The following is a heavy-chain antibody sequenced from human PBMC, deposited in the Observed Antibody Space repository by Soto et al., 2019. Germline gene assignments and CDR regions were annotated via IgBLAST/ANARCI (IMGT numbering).Heavy chain of an antibody. D-gene: IGHD2-21*02. Sequence: GGSLRLSCAASGFTFSSYSMNWVRQAPGKGLEWVSSISSSSSYIYYADSVKVRFTISRDNAKNSLYLQMNSLRAEDTAVYSCRRAFTVVTPGWFDPWGQGSLFTVSS. V-gene: IGHV3-21*01. CDR1: GFTFSSYS. CDR2: ISSSSSYI. J-gene: IGHJ5*02. CDR3: RRAFTVVTPGWFDP.